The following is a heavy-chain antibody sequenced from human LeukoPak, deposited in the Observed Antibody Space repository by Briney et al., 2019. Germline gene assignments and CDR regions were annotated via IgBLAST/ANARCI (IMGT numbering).Heavy chain of an antibody. D-gene: IGHD6-13*01. CDR3: AKHSSSWYISRSYFDY. CDR2: ISSSSSYI. Sequence: GGSLRLSCAASGFTFSSYSMNWARQAPGKGLEWVSSISSSSSYIYYADSVKGRFTISRDNAKNSLYLQMNSLRAEDTAVYYCAKHSSSWYISRSYFDYWGQGTLVTVSS. V-gene: IGHV3-21*04. CDR1: GFTFSSYS. J-gene: IGHJ4*02.